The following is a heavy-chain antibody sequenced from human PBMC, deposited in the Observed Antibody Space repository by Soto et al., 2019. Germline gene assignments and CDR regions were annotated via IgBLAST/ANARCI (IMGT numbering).Heavy chain of an antibody. D-gene: IGHD6-19*01. J-gene: IGHJ5*02. Sequence: QLQLQESGPGLGKPSETLSLTCTVSGGSISSSSYYWGWIRQPPGKGLEWIGRIYYSGSTYYNPSLKSRVTISVDTSKIQFSLKLSSVTAADTAVYYCARQVRISVAINWFDPWGQVTLVPFSS. V-gene: IGHV4-39*01. CDR2: IYYSGST. CDR1: GGSISSSSYY. CDR3: ARQVRISVAINWFDP.